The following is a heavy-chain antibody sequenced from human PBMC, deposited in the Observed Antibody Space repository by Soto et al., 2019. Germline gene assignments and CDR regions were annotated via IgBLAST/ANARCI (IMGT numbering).Heavy chain of an antibody. V-gene: IGHV1-3*04. CDR3: ARDVTLVRGVTNAFDI. CDR1: GYTFTMYE. Sequence: GASVKVSCKASGYTFTMYEIRWVRQAPGERLEWMGWINTGNGNTRYSQKFQGRVTITRDTSASTVYMELSSLRSEDTAAYYCARDVTLVRGVTNAFDIWGQGTMVTVSS. CDR2: INTGNGNT. D-gene: IGHD3-10*01. J-gene: IGHJ3*02.